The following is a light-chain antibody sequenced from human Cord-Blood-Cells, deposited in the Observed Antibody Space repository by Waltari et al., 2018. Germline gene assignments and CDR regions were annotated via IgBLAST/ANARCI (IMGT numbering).Light chain of an antibody. CDR2: AAS. V-gene: IGKV1-39*01. CDR3: QKYNSYPLT. J-gene: IGKJ4*01. CDR1: QSISSY. Sequence: DIQMTQSPSSLSASVGDRVTITCRASQSISSYLNWYQQKPGKAPTLLIYAASSLQSGVPSRFSGSGSGTDFTLTISSLQPEDFATYYCQKYNSYPLTFGGGTKVEIK.